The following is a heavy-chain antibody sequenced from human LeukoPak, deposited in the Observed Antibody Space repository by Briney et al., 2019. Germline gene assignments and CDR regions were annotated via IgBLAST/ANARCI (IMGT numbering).Heavy chain of an antibody. CDR3: AIFTYYDFWSGYYNHYYYMDV. Sequence: SETLSLTCAVCGVSFSGYYWSWVRQPPGKGLEWIGEINHSGSTNYNPSLKSRVTISVDTSKNQFSLKLSSVTAADTAVYYCAIFTYYDFWSGYYNHYYYMDVWGKGTTVTVSS. D-gene: IGHD3-3*01. CDR2: INHSGST. J-gene: IGHJ6*03. CDR1: GVSFSGYY. V-gene: IGHV4-34*01.